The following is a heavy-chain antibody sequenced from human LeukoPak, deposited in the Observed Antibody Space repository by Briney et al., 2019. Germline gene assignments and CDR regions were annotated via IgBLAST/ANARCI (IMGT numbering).Heavy chain of an antibody. Sequence: SETLSLTCTVSGGSISSGTYYWGWIRQPPGKGLEWIGSIYYSGSTLNNPSLKSRVTISVDTSKNQFSLKLSPVTAADTAMYYCARGGYDGTDFDYWGQGTLVTVSS. CDR2: IYYSGST. J-gene: IGHJ4*02. CDR1: GGSISSGTYY. V-gene: IGHV4-39*07. D-gene: IGHD3-22*01. CDR3: ARGGYDGTDFDY.